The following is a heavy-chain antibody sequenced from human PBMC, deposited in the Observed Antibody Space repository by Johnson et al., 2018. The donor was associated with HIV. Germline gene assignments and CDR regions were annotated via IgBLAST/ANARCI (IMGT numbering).Heavy chain of an antibody. D-gene: IGHD3-10*01. J-gene: IGHJ3*02. CDR1: RFTFSSYG. Sequence: QVQLVESGGGEVQPGGSLRLSCAASRFTFSSYGMHWVRQAPGKGLEWVAFIRYDGGNKYYADSVNGRFTISRDNSKNTLYLQMKSLRVEDTAVYYCAKGTSEGRVNAFEIWGQGTMVTVSS. CDR3: AKGTSEGRVNAFEI. CDR2: IRYDGGNK. V-gene: IGHV3-30*02.